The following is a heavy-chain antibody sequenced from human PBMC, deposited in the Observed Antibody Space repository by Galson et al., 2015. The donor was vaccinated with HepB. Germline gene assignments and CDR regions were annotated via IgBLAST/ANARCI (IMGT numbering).Heavy chain of an antibody. J-gene: IGHJ4*02. V-gene: IGHV3-11*06. D-gene: IGHD4-11*01. CDR2: ITRDSSHT. Sequence: SLRLSCAASGFSFSHFYMTWIRQAPGKGLEWVSYITRDSSHTHYADSVEGRFTISRDNAKNSLYLQMNSLRAEDTAVYYCAGDLYSGPFWGQGTLVTVSS. CDR1: GFSFSHFY. CDR3: AGDLYSGPF.